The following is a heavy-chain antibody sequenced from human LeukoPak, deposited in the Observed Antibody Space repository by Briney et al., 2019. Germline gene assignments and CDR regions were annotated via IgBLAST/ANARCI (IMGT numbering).Heavy chain of an antibody. V-gene: IGHV1-2*02. D-gene: IGHD2-15*01. CDR2: INPNSAGT. J-gene: IGHJ3*02. Sequence: RGSVKVSCKASGYTFTDYYIHWVRQAPGQGLEWMGWINPNSAGTKYAQNFQGRVTMTRDKSNSTAYMELSRLKSDDTAIYYCARDIDEGNDAFDISGEERIVSVSS. CDR3: ARDIDEGNDAFDI. CDR1: GYTFTDYY.